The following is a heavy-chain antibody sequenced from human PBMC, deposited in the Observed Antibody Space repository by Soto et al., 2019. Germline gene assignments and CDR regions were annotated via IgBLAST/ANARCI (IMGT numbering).Heavy chain of an antibody. CDR3: AKYSAEFVWSYLDY. J-gene: IGHJ4*02. CDR2: VTITGGSR. D-gene: IGHD2-15*01. Sequence: PGGSLRLSCAASGFTFSNYAMSWVRQAPGKGLEWVASVTITGGSRYYADSVRGRFTISRDNSENTLSLQMSSLRAEDTAVYYCAKYSAEFVWSYLDYWGQGALVTVSS. CDR1: GFTFSNYA. V-gene: IGHV3-23*01.